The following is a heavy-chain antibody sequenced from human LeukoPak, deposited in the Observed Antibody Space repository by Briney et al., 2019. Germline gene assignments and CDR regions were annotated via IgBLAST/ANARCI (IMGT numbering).Heavy chain of an antibody. V-gene: IGHV1-2*02. D-gene: IGHD2-15*01. CDR1: GYTFSGYY. CDR3: TIFGYCTSRSCLRDH. Sequence: AAVKVSCKASGYTFSGYYMHWVRQSAGQGGGGMGWFNPKSGGTNFAPKFQGSVTMTRDTSISTAYMDLASLRADDTAVYYCTIFGYCTSRSCLRDHWGQGTLVIVSS. CDR2: FNPKSGGT. J-gene: IGHJ4*02.